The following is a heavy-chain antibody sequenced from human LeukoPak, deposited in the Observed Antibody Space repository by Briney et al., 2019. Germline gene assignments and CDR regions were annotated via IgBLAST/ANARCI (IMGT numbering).Heavy chain of an antibody. V-gene: IGHV4-59*12. D-gene: IGHD6-6*01. CDR2: IYYSGST. Sequence: PSETLSLTCTVSGGSISSYYWSWIRQPPGKGLEWIGYIYYSGSTNYNPSLKSRVTMSVDTSKNQFSLKLSSVTAADTAVYYCARASAARLFDYWGQGTLVTVSS. CDR3: ARASAARLFDY. J-gene: IGHJ4*02. CDR1: GGSISSYY.